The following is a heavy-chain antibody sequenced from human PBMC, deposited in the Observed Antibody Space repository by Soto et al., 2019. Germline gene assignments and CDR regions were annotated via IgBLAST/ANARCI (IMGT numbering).Heavy chain of an antibody. CDR3: ARAHLRGYRGYVARPPPRHYYYYGMDV. CDR1: GGSFSGYY. D-gene: IGHD5-12*01. Sequence: QVQLQQWGAGLLKPSETLSLTCAVYGGSFSGYYWSWIRQPPGKGLEWIGEINHSGSTNYNPSLKCRVTITVDTAKNQFPLRLSSGPAGAPAVYYGARAHLRGYRGYVARPPPRHYYYYGMDVWGQGTTVTVSS. CDR2: INHSGST. V-gene: IGHV4-34*01. J-gene: IGHJ6*02.